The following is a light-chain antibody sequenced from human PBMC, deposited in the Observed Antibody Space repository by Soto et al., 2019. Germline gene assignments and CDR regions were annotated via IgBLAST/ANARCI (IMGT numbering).Light chain of an antibody. J-gene: IGKJ2*01. V-gene: IGKV3-15*01. CDR3: QQYNKWPPYT. Sequence: EIVMTQSPATLSVSPGERATLSCRASQSVSSNLAWNQQKPGQAPRLLIYGASTRATGIPARFSGSGSVTEFTLTISSLQSEDFAVYYCQQYNKWPPYTFGQGTKLEIK. CDR2: GAS. CDR1: QSVSSN.